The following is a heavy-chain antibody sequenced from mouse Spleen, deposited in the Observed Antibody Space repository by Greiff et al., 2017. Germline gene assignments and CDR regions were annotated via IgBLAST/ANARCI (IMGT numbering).Heavy chain of an antibody. D-gene: IGHD1-1*02. CDR1: GYTFTSYW. CDR3: AKGLLRWYSTGTEDV. Sequence: QVQLQQPGAELVMPGASVKLSCKASGYTFTSYWMHWVKQRPGQGLEWIGEIDPSDSYTNYNQKFKGKATLTVDKSSSTAYMQLSSLTSEDSAVYYCAKGLLRWYSTGTEDVWGAGTTVTVSS. J-gene: IGHJ1*01. CDR2: IDPSDSYT. V-gene: IGHV1-69*01.